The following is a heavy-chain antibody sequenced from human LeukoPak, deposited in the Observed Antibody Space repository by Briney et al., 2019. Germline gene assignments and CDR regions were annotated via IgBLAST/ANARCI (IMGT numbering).Heavy chain of an antibody. V-gene: IGHV3-33*01. J-gene: IGHJ3*02. Sequence: PGRSLRLSCAASGFTFSSYGMHWVRQAPGKGLEWVAVIWYDGSNKYYADSVKGRFTISRDNSKNTLYLQMNSLRAEDTAVYYCARIFLWVGEVPGHDAFDIWGQGTKVTGS. CDR1: GFTFSSYG. CDR2: IWYDGSNK. CDR3: ARIFLWVGEVPGHDAFDI. D-gene: IGHD3-10*01.